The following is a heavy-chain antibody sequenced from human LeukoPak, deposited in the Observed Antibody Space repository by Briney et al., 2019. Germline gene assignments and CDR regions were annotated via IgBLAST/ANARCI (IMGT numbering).Heavy chain of an antibody. CDR1: GYTLTELS. CDR2: FDPEDGET. D-gene: IGHD3-3*01. Sequence: GASVTVSCKVSGYTLTELSMHWVRQAPGKGLEWVGGFDPEDGETIYAQKFQGRVTITEDTSTDTAYMELSSLRSEDTAVYYCATDPRSGLEPPVGFDPWGQGTLVTVSS. V-gene: IGHV1-24*01. J-gene: IGHJ5*02. CDR3: ATDPRSGLEPPVGFDP.